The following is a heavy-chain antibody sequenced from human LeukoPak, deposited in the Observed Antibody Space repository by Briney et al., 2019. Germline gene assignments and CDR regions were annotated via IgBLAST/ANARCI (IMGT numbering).Heavy chain of an antibody. CDR1: GGSISSYY. V-gene: IGHV4-59*08. Sequence: SETLSLTCTVSGGSISSYYWSWIGQPPGQGLDWIGYIYYSGSAEYNPSLKSRVTISVDTSKNQFSLRLSSVTAADTAVYYCARQLGAYTYHYFDYWGQGTLVTVSS. CDR3: ARQLGAYTYHYFDY. D-gene: IGHD5-18*01. J-gene: IGHJ4*02. CDR2: IYYSGSA.